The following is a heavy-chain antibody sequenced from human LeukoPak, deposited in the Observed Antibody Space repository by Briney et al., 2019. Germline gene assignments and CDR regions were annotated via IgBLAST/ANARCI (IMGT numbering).Heavy chain of an antibody. V-gene: IGHV1-46*01. D-gene: IGHD3-10*01. CDR1: GYTFTSYY. Sequence: ASVKVSCKASGYTFTSYYMHWVRQAPGQGLEWMGIINPSGGSTSYAQKFQGRVTMTRDTSTSTVYMELSSLRSEDMAVYYCARGSGGAPAGWYFDLWGRGTLVTVSS. CDR3: ARGSGGAPAGWYFDL. CDR2: INPSGGST. J-gene: IGHJ2*01.